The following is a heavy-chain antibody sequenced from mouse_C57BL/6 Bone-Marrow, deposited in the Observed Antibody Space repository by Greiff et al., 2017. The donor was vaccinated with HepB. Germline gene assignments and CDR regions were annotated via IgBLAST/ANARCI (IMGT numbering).Heavy chain of an antibody. CDR1: GYSFTDYN. CDR2: INPNYGTT. Sequence: VQLQQSGPELVKPGASVKISCKASGYSFTDYNMNWVKQSNGKSLEWIGVINPNYGTTSYNQKFKGKATLTVDQSSSTAYMQLNSLTSEESAVDYCAKYYGSSYYAKGYWGQGTSVTVSS. CDR3: AKYYGSSYYAKGY. J-gene: IGHJ4*01. V-gene: IGHV1-39*01. D-gene: IGHD1-1*01.